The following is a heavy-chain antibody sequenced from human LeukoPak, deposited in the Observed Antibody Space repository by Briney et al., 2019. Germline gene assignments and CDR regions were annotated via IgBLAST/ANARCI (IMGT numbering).Heavy chain of an antibody. V-gene: IGHV4-34*01. CDR1: GGSFSGYD. CDR3: ARANIAVVPARGGTWFDP. CDR2: INHSRST. D-gene: IGHD2-2*01. Sequence: SETLSLTCAVYGGSFSGYDWSWIRQPPGKGLEWIGEINHSRSTNYNPSLKSRVTISVDTSKNQFSLKLSSVTAADTAVYYCARANIAVVPARGGTWFDPWGQGALVTVSS. J-gene: IGHJ5*02.